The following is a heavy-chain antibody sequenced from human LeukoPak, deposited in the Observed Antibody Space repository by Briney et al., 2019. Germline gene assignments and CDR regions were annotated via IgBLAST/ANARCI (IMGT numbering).Heavy chain of an antibody. Sequence: GGCLRLSCAASGFTFSSYAMSWVRQAPGKGLEWVSAIIVSVGSTYYADSVKGRFTISRDNSKNTLYLQMNSLRAEDTAVYYCAKDSNAPLYGMDVWGQGTTVTVSS. CDR3: AKDSNAPLYGMDV. D-gene: IGHD4-11*01. CDR2: IIVSVGST. CDR1: GFTFSSYA. V-gene: IGHV3-23*01. J-gene: IGHJ6*02.